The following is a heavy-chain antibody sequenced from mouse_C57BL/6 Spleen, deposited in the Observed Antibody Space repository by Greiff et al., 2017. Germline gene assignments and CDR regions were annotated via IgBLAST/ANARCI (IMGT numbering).Heavy chain of an antibody. CDR2: ITHSGET. V-gene: IGHV12-3*01. Sequence: QVQLKESGPGLVKPSQSLFLTCSITGFPITSGYYWIWIRQSPGKPLEWMGYITHSGETFYNPSLQSPISITRETSKNQFFLQLNSVTTEDTAMYYCAGARDGYAMDYWGQGTSVTVSS. J-gene: IGHJ4*01. D-gene: IGHD2-3*01. CDR3: AGARDGYAMDY. CDR1: GFPITSGYY.